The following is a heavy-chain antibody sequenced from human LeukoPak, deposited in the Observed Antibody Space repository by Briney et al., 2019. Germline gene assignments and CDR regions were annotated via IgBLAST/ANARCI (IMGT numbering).Heavy chain of an antibody. CDR2: IRSTANGYAT. CDR1: GFTFSGSA. V-gene: IGHV3-73*01. CDR3: TGNYYGSGSYADFDY. D-gene: IGHD3-10*01. J-gene: IGHJ4*02. Sequence: GGSLRLSCAASGFTFSGSALHWVRQASGKGLEWVGRIRSTANGYATAYAASVKGRFTISRDDTKNTAYLQMDSLKTEDTAVYYCTGNYYGSGSYADFDYWGQGTLVTVSS.